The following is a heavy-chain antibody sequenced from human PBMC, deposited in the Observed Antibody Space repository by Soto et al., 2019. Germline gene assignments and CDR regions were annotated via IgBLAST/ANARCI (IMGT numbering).Heavy chain of an antibody. D-gene: IGHD3-10*01. CDR2: IYYSGST. J-gene: IGHJ4*02. CDR1: GGSVSSGSYY. Sequence: SETLSLTCTVSGGSVSSGSYYWSWIRQPPGKGLEWIGYIYYSGSTNYNPSLKSRVTISVDTSKNQFSLKLSSVTAADTAVYYCASEYYYGSGASFLWGQGTLVTVS. CDR3: ASEYYYGSGASFL. V-gene: IGHV4-61*01.